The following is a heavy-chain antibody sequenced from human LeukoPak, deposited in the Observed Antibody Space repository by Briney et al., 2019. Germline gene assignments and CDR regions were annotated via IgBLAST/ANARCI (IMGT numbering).Heavy chain of an antibody. V-gene: IGHV4-39*01. Sequence: SETLSLTCNVSGGSVSSSSFYWGWIRQPPGKGLEWIGNIYYSGSTYYKPSLKSRVTISVDTSKNQFSLKLSSVTAADTAVYYCARHVWLQPFDYWGQGTLVTVSS. J-gene: IGHJ4*02. D-gene: IGHD3-9*01. CDR1: GGSVSSSSFY. CDR2: IYYSGST. CDR3: ARHVWLQPFDY.